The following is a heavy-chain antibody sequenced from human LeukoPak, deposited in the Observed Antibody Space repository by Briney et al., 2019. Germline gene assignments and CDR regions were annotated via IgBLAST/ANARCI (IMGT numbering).Heavy chain of an antibody. J-gene: IGHJ5*02. CDR2: ISSSSSYI. CDR3: AREHVVVRANWFDP. CDR1: GFTFSSYS. D-gene: IGHD2-15*01. V-gene: IGHV3-21*01. Sequence: RSGESLRLSCAASGFTFSSYSMNWVRQAPGKGLEWVSSISSSSSYIYYADSVKGRFTISRDNAKNSLYLQMNSLRAEDTAVYYCAREHVVVRANWFDPWGQGTLVTVSS.